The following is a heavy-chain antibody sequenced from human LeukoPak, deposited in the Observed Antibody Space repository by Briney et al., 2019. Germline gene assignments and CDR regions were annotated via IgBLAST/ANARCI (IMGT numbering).Heavy chain of an antibody. CDR1: GGSFSGYY. Sequence: SETLSLTCAVYGGSFSGYYWSRIRQPPGKGLEWIGEINHSGSTNYNPSLKSRVTISVDTSKNQFSLKLSSVTAADTAVYYCARELRITIFGVVSDSFDYWGQGTLVTVSS. V-gene: IGHV4-34*01. CDR3: ARELRITIFGVVSDSFDY. J-gene: IGHJ4*02. CDR2: INHSGST. D-gene: IGHD3-3*01.